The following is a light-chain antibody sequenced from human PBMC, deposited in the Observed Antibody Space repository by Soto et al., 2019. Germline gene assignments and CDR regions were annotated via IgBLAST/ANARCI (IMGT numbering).Light chain of an antibody. CDR2: EVT. J-gene: IGLJ1*01. Sequence: QSVLTQPASVSGSPGQSITISCTGTSSDVGSYNLVSWYQQHPGKAPKLMIFEVTKRPSGVSSRFSGSKSDNTASLTISGLQPEDEAAYYCCSYAGSSTHYVFGTGTKVTVL. CDR3: CSYAGSSTHYV. CDR1: SSDVGSYNL. V-gene: IGLV2-23*02.